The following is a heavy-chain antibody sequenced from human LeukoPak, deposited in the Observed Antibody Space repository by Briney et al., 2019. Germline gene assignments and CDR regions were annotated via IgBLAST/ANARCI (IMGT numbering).Heavy chain of an antibody. CDR3: ARLLVGATSRGFDS. Sequence: PSETLSLTCAVYGGSFSGYYWSCIRQPPGKGLEWIGEIDHSGTTDYNPSLKSRVTISVDTSKNQFTLNLSSVTAADTAVYYCARLLVGATSRGFDSWGQGTLVTVSS. V-gene: IGHV4-34*01. CDR2: IDHSGTT. J-gene: IGHJ4*02. CDR1: GGSFSGYY. D-gene: IGHD1-26*01.